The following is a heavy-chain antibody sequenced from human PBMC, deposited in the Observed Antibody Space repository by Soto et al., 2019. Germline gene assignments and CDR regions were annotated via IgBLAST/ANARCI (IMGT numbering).Heavy chain of an antibody. V-gene: IGHV3-30-3*01. J-gene: IGHJ5*02. Sequence: PGGSLRLSCAASGSSFAKWPMHWVRQTPDKGLEWVAVISHDGVIKNSAESLKGRFSISRDKSRKTLYLEMNSLRTEVTAMYYCVRGGYSSNWERLDPWGQGTLVTVSS. D-gene: IGHD4-4*01. CDR2: ISHDGVIK. CDR3: VRGGYSSNWERLDP. CDR1: GSSFAKWP.